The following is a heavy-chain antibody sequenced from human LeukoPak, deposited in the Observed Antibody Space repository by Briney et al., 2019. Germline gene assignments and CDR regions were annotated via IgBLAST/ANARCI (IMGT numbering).Heavy chain of an antibody. CDR1: GFTFTTYA. CDR2: ISPDGKSR. Sequence: PGRSLRLSCAASGFTFTTYALHWVRQAPGTGLEWVAVISPDGKSRIYADSVKGRFTISRDNSKNRLFLQMNSLRTEDTAVYYCARDPVADFDYWGQGALVTVSS. D-gene: IGHD6-19*01. CDR3: ARDPVADFDY. V-gene: IGHV3-30*04. J-gene: IGHJ4*02.